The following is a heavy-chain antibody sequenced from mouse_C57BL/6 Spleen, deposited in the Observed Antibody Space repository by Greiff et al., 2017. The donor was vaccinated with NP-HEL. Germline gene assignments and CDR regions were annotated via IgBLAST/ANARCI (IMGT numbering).Heavy chain of an antibody. CDR1: GYTFTSYW. CDR2: IDPSDSET. Sequence: QVQLQQPGAELVRPGSSVKLSCKASGYTFTSYWMHWVKQRPIQGLEWIGNIDPSDSETNYNQKFKDKATLTVDKSSSTAYMQLSSLTSEDSAVYYCARENYYGSSWFADWGQGTLVTVSA. CDR3: ARENYYGSSWFAD. V-gene: IGHV1-52*01. D-gene: IGHD1-1*01. J-gene: IGHJ3*01.